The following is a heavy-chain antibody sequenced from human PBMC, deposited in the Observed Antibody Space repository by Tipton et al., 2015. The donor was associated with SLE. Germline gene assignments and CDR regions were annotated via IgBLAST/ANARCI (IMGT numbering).Heavy chain of an antibody. Sequence: QSGAEVKQPGASVKVSCKASGYTFINLDINWVRQAPGQGLEWMGWMSPKYDKTGYAQKFQGRVTMTSDTSISTAYMELSSLTSEDTAVYYCARESGYGTPGWQYYYNMDVWGQGTTVTVSS. CDR2: MSPKYDKT. J-gene: IGHJ6*02. CDR1: GYTFINLD. CDR3: ARESGYGTPGWQYYYNMDV. V-gene: IGHV1-8*01. D-gene: IGHD5-18*01.